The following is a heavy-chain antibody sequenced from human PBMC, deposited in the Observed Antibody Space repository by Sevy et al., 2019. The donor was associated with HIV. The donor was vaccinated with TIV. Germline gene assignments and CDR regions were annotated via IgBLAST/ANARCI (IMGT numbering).Heavy chain of an antibody. CDR1: GLIFSDFY. D-gene: IGHD2-2*01. V-gene: IGHV3-11*01. CDR2: ISSRGTTI. Sequence: GGSLRLSCAASGLIFSDFYMTWVRQAPGKGLEWISYISSRGTTIYYADSVKGRFTISRDNAKNSLYLQMNSLTADDTAVYYCARDHVVVEPLANYGMDVWGQGTTVTVSS. CDR3: ARDHVVVEPLANYGMDV. J-gene: IGHJ6*02.